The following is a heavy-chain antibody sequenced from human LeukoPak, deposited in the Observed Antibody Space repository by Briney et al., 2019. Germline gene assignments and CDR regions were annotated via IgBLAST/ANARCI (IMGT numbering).Heavy chain of an antibody. Sequence: SSETLSLTCAVYGGSFSGYYWSWIRQPPGKGLEWIGEINHSGSTNYNPSLKSRVTISVDTSKNQFSLKLSSVTAADTAVYYCARVGTGYSSSGSRRWFDPWGQGTLVTVSS. CDR1: GGSFSGYY. D-gene: IGHD6-13*01. J-gene: IGHJ5*02. V-gene: IGHV4-34*01. CDR3: ARVGTGYSSSGSRRWFDP. CDR2: INHSGST.